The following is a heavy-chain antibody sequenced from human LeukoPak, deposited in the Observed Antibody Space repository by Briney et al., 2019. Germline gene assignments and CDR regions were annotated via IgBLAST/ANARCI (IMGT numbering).Heavy chain of an antibody. J-gene: IGHJ4*02. CDR2: IYPGDSDT. CDR3: ARLFRDCGGDCYRGGFDY. V-gene: IGHV5-51*01. D-gene: IGHD2-21*02. Sequence: GESLKISCKGSGYSFTSYWIGWVRQMPGKGLEWMGIIYPGDSDTRYSPSFQGQVTISADKSLSTAYLQWSSLKASDTAMYYCARLFRDCGGDCYRGGFDYWGQGTLVTVSS. CDR1: GYSFTSYW.